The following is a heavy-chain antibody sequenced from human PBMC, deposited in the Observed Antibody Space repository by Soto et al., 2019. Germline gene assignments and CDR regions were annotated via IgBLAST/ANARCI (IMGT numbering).Heavy chain of an antibody. V-gene: IGHV3-74*01. CDR2: INSDGSST. D-gene: IGHD1-26*01. CDR1: GFTFSSYW. CDR3: SRVGGSTWH. J-gene: IGHJ4*02. Sequence: GGSLRLSCAASGFTFSSYWMHWVRQAPGKGLLWVSRINSDGSSTNYADFVKGRFTISRDNAKNTLYLQMNSLRVEDTAVYYCSRVGGSTWHWGQGTLVTVYS.